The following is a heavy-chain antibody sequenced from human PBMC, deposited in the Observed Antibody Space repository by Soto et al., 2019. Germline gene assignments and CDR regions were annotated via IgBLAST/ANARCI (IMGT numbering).Heavy chain of an antibody. V-gene: IGHV4-30-2*05. J-gene: IGHJ5*01. Sequence: SETLSLTCAVSGGSISSGGYSWSWIRQPPGKGLEWIGYIYHSGSTYYNPSLKSRVTISVDTSKNQFSLKLSSVTAADTAVYYCARVVVVAELGDFKFDSWGQGTLVTVSS. CDR2: IYHSGST. CDR1: GGSISSGGYS. D-gene: IGHD2-15*01. CDR3: ARVVVVAELGDFKFDS.